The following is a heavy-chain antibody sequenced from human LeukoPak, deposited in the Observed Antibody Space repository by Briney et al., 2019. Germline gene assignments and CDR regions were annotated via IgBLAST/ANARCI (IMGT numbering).Heavy chain of an antibody. CDR3: ARDWQQLVFDY. CDR2: ISYDGSNK. D-gene: IGHD6-13*01. Sequence: PGGSLRLSCAASGFTFSSYAMHRVRQAPGKGLEWVAVISYDGSNKYYADSVKGRFAISRDNSKNTLYLQMNSLRAEDTAVYYCARDWQQLVFDYWGQGTLVTVSS. CDR1: GFTFSSYA. J-gene: IGHJ4*02. V-gene: IGHV3-30*09.